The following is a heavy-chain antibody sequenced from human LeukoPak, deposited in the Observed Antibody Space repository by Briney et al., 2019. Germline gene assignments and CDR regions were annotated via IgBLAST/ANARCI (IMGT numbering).Heavy chain of an antibody. V-gene: IGHV4-59*08. CDR2: IFYSGTT. J-gene: IGHJ4*02. D-gene: IGHD5-18*01. CDR1: GRSISSYY. Sequence: SETLSLTCTVSGRSISSYYWSWIRQPPGKGLEWIGFIFYSGTTNYNPSLKSRVTISVDTSKNQFSLKVLSVTAADTAVYYCARKGYTNGYDYWGQGTLVTVSS. CDR3: ARKGYTNGYDY.